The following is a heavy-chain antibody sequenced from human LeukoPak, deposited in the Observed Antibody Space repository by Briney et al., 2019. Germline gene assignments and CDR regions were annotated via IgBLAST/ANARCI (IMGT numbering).Heavy chain of an antibody. J-gene: IGHJ6*03. CDR3: AGDGFYYHYYMDV. CDR2: ISYSGAT. D-gene: IGHD1-14*01. CDR1: GGTVTSSTYV. V-gene: IGHV4-39*07. Sequence: SETLSLTCTLSGGTVTSSTYVWGWIRQPPGKGLEWIGSISYSGATYYNASLKSRVSMSVHTSKNQFSLKLSSVTAADTAVYYCAGDGFYYHYYMDVWGEGTTVTVSS.